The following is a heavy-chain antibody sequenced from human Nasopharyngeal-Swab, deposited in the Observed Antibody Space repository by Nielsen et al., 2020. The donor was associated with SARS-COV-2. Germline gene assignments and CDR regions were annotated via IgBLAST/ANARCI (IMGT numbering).Heavy chain of an antibody. D-gene: IGHD1-1*01. CDR2: INSDGSST. V-gene: IGHV3-74*01. Sequence: GESLKISGAASGFTFSSYWMHRVRQAPGKGLVWVSRINSDGSSTSYADSVKGRFTISRDNAKNTLYLQMNSLRAEDTAVYYCARSLILQRDAFDIWGQGTMVTVSS. J-gene: IGHJ3*02. CDR3: ARSLILQRDAFDI. CDR1: GFTFSSYW.